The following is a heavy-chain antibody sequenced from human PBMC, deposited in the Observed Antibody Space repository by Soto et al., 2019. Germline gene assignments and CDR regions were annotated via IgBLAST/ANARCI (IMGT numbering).Heavy chain of an antibody. D-gene: IGHD3-22*01. Sequence: GASVKVSCKASGYTFTSYGISWVRQAPGQGLEWMGWISAYNGNTNYAQKLQGRVTMTTDTSTSTAYMELRSLRSDDTAAYYCASGTGNYYDSSGYYAGDYWGQGTLVTVSS. CDR1: GYTFTSYG. V-gene: IGHV1-18*01. CDR2: ISAYNGNT. J-gene: IGHJ4*02. CDR3: ASGTGNYYDSSGYYAGDY.